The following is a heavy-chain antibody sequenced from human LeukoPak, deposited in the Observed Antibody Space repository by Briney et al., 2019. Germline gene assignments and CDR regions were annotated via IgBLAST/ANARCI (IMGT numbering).Heavy chain of an antibody. CDR2: ISSSGDYI. CDR1: GFPFSDYS. Sequence: GGSLRLSCAASGFPFSDYSMNWVRQAPGKGLEWVSSISSSGDYIYSADSVKGRFTISRDNAKNSLYLQMTNLSAEDTAVYFCVRDLVRGVHPVFYFDLWGRGTLITVSS. V-gene: IGHV3-21*01. J-gene: IGHJ2*01. D-gene: IGHD3-10*01. CDR3: VRDLVRGVHPVFYFDL.